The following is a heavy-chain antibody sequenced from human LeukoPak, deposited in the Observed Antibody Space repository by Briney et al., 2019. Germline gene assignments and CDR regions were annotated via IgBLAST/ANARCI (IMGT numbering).Heavy chain of an antibody. CDR1: GFTFSYYT. CDR2: ISSSGSSI. D-gene: IGHD2-15*01. Sequence: PGGSLRLSCATSGFTFSYYTMHWVRQAPGKGLEWVSSISSSGSSIFYADSVRGRFTISRDNAKNSLYLQMNTLRAEDTAVYYCARDRHLMVAAQMFDYWGQGTLVTVAS. CDR3: ARDRHLMVAAQMFDY. V-gene: IGHV3-21*01. J-gene: IGHJ4*02.